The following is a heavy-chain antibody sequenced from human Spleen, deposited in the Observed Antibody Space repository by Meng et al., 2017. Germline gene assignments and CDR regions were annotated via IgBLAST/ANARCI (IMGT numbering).Heavy chain of an antibody. J-gene: IGHJ4*02. CDR3: AKSGIAAAGTDFDY. CDR2: ISSSGSTI. CDR1: GFTFSDYY. D-gene: IGHD6-13*01. Sequence: GESLKISCAASGFTFSDYYMSWIRQAPGKGLEWVSYISSSGSTIYYADSVKGRFTISRDNAKNSLYLQMNSLRAEDTAVYYCAKSGIAAAGTDFDYWGQGTLVTVSS. V-gene: IGHV3-11*01.